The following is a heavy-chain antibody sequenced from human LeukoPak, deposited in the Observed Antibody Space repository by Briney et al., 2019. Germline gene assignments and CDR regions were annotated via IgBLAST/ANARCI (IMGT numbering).Heavy chain of an antibody. Sequence: SETLSLTCTVPGGSISSYYWSWIRQPPGKGLEWIGYIYYSGSTNYNPSLKSRVTISVDTSKNQFSLKLSSVTAADTAVYYCARGFRRDGYNYYVYWGQGTLVTVSS. CDR3: ARGFRRDGYNYYVY. D-gene: IGHD5-24*01. J-gene: IGHJ4*02. CDR2: IYYSGST. CDR1: GGSISSYY. V-gene: IGHV4-59*01.